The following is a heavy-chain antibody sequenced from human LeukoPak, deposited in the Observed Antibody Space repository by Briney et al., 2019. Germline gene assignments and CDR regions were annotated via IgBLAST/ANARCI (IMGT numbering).Heavy chain of an antibody. J-gene: IGHJ4*02. CDR1: GFTFTYFG. D-gene: IGHD6-19*01. V-gene: IGHV3-48*04. CDR2: ISSSGNTI. CDR3: ARDSSGWYRLGDFDY. Sequence: QTGGSLRLSCAASGFTFTYFGMHWVRQAPGKGLEWVSYISSSGNTIYYADSVKGRFTISRDNAKNSLYLQMNSLRAEDTAVYYCARDSSGWYRLGDFDYWGQGTLVTVSS.